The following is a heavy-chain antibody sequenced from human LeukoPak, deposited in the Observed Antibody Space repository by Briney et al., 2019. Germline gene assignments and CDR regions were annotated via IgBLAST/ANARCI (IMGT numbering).Heavy chain of an antibody. CDR1: GFTFSSYS. CDR3: ARGRGLGELAVASFDS. CDR2: ISSNSNNI. D-gene: IGHD6-19*01. Sequence: PGGSLRLSCAASGFTFSSYSMNWVRQAPGKGLEWVSYISSNSNNIYYADSVKGRFTISRDNAKNSLYLQMNSLRAEDTAVYYCARGRGLGELAVASFDSWGQGILVTVSS. J-gene: IGHJ4*02. V-gene: IGHV3-48*01.